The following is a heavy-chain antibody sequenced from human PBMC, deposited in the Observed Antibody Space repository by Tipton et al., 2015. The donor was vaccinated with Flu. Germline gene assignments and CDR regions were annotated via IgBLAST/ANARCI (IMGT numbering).Heavy chain of an antibody. V-gene: IGHV3-33*01. CDR1: GFTFSSDA. CDR2: IWFDGSNK. CDR3: ARVKYSGYVSPFDY. J-gene: IGHJ4*02. D-gene: IGHD5-12*01. Sequence: SLRLSCAASGFTFSSDAMHWVRQAPGRGLEWVAVIWFDGSNKFYADSVKGRFTISRDNSKNTLYLQMNSLRAEDTAVYYCARVKYSGYVSPFDYWGQGTLVTVSS.